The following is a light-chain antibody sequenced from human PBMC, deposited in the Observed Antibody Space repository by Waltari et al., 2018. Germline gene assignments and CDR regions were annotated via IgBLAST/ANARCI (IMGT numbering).Light chain of an antibody. CDR2: KAS. V-gene: IGKV1-5*03. CDR1: QSIGTW. Sequence: DIQMTQSPSTLSASVGDRVTITCRTSQSIGTWLAWYQQKPGKAPNLLIYKASSLENGVPSRFSGSGSGTEFTLTISSLQPDDFATYCCQQYYTYSPVTFGQGTRLEIK. CDR3: QQYYTYSPVT. J-gene: IGKJ5*01.